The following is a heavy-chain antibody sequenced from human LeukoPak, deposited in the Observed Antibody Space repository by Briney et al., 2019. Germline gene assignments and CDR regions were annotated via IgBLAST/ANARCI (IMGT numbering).Heavy chain of an antibody. D-gene: IGHD6-13*01. Sequence: ASVKVSCKASGGTFSSYAISWVRQAPGQGLEWMGGLIPIFGTANYAQKFQGRVTITTDESTSTAYMELSSLRSEDTAVYYCARGREAAALYYFDYWGQGTLVTVSS. CDR2: LIPIFGTA. CDR3: ARGREAAALYYFDY. J-gene: IGHJ4*02. V-gene: IGHV1-69*05. CDR1: GGTFSSYA.